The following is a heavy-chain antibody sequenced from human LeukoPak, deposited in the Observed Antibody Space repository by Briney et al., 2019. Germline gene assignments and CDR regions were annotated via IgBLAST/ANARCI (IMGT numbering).Heavy chain of an antibody. CDR2: IYHSGST. Sequence: SETLSLTGTVSGGSISSYFWSWIRQPPGKGLQWIGYIYHSGSTNYNPSLKSRVTISVDTSKNRFSLQLSSVTAADTAVYYCARAFGGFDYWGQGTLVTVSS. D-gene: IGHD4-23*01. V-gene: IGHV4-59*01. J-gene: IGHJ4*02. CDR1: GGSISSYF. CDR3: ARAFGGFDY.